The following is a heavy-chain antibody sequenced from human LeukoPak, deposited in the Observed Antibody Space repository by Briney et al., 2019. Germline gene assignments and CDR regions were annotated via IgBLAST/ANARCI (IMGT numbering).Heavy chain of an antibody. V-gene: IGHV1-18*01. Sequence: ASVKVSCKASGYTFTNYGLSWVRQAPGQGLEWMGWINAYNGNANYAQKAQGRVTMTTDTSTNTVYMELRSLRSDDTAMHYCARSPSVGPTRVDFWGQGTLVTVSS. CDR2: INAYNGNA. D-gene: IGHD1-26*01. CDR3: ARSPSVGPTRVDF. CDR1: GYTFTNYG. J-gene: IGHJ4*02.